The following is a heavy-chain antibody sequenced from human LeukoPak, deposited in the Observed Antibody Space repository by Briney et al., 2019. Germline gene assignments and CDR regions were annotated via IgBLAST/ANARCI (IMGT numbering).Heavy chain of an antibody. J-gene: IGHJ4*02. CDR2: INRDGDER. Sequence: GGSLRLSCAASGFTFSTFWMSWVAQAPGKGLEWVAKINRDGDERYYMDSVKGRFTISRDNAKNSVYLQMNSLRVEDTAVYYCARFDYWGQGTLVTVSS. CDR1: GFTFSTFW. V-gene: IGHV3-7*01. CDR3: ARFDY.